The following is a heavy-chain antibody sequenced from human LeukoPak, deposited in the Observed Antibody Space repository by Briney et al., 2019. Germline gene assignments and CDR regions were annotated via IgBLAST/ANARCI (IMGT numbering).Heavy chain of an antibody. CDR1: GGPISGYY. D-gene: IGHD3-10*01. V-gene: IGHV4-59*08. J-gene: IGHJ5*02. CDR3: AKQPYGRDWFDP. CDR2: FYYSGIT. Sequence: PSETLSLTCTVSGGPISGYYWSWIRQAPGKGLEWIGNFYYSGITNYNPSLKSRVTTLVDTAKNQFSLKLSSVTATDTAFYYCAKQPYGRDWFDPWGQGTLVTVSS.